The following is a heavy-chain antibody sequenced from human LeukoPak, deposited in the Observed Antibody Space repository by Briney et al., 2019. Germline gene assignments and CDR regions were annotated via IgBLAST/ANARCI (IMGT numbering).Heavy chain of an antibody. V-gene: IGHV1-18*04. J-gene: IGHJ3*01. CDR1: GYTFTGFY. CDR2: ISSYNGYT. D-gene: IGHD3-22*01. Sequence: ASVKVSCKASGYTFTGFYIHWVRQAPGQGLEWMGWISSYNGYTNYAQKLQGRVTMTTDTSTSTAYMELRSLRSDDTAVYYCARDGHRRYHYDSSGREDAFDVWGQGTMVTVSS. CDR3: ARDGHRRYHYDSSGREDAFDV.